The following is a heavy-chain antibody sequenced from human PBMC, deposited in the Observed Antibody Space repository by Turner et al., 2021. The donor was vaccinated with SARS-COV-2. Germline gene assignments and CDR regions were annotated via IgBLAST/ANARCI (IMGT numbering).Heavy chain of an antibody. CDR1: GYTFTGYY. CDR3: ARGGLYYYDRSTYVNSHPDY. CDR2: INPDSDGT. J-gene: IGHJ4*02. D-gene: IGHD3-22*01. Sequence: QVQLVQSGAEVKKPGASVKVSCKASGYTFTGYYMHWVRQAPGQGLEWMRGINPDSDGTNYAQKFQGRVTMTRDTSISTAYMELSRLRSDDTDVYYCARGGLYYYDRSTYVNSHPDYWGQGTLVTVSS. V-gene: IGHV1-2*02.